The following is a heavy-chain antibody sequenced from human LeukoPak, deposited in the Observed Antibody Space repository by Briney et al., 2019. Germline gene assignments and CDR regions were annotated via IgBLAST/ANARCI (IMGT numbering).Heavy chain of an antibody. CDR2: INPSGSST. V-gene: IGHV1-46*01. D-gene: IGHD6-19*01. CDR1: GFSFTSHY. CDR3: AKGPWLAYPYYFDY. Sequence: ASVKVSCKASGFSFTSHYMHWVRQAPGQGLEWMGLINPSGSSTLYAQKFQGRVTMTRDMSTTTDYMELSSLRSEDTAVYYCAKGPWLAYPYYFDYWGQGTLVTVSS. J-gene: IGHJ4*02.